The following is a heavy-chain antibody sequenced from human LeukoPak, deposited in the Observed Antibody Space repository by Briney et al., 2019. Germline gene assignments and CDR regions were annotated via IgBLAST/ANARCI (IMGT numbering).Heavy chain of an antibody. V-gene: IGHV1-18*04. CDR2: ISAYNGNT. CDR1: GYTFTSYY. J-gene: IGHJ6*03. CDR3: ARVWMAAYYYYYMDV. D-gene: IGHD5-24*01. Sequence: ASVKASCKASGYTFTSYYMHWVRQAPGQGLEWMGWISAYNGNTNYAQKLQGRVTMTTDTSTSTAYMELRSLRSDDTAVYYCARVWMAAYYYYYMDVWGKGTTVTVSS.